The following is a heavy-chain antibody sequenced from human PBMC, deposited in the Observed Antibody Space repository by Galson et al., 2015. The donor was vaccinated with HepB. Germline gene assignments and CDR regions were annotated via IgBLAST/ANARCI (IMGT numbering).Heavy chain of an antibody. V-gene: IGHV1-3*01. CDR2: INAGNDNT. D-gene: IGHD1-14*01. CDR3: ARDLGYKAFDI. CDR1: GYTFTNYA. Sequence: SVKVSCKASGYTFTNYAMHWVRQAPGQRLEWMGWINAGNDNTRFSQKFQGRVTMTRDTSASTAYMELSSLRSEDTAVYYCARDLGYKAFDIWGQGKMVTV. J-gene: IGHJ3*02.